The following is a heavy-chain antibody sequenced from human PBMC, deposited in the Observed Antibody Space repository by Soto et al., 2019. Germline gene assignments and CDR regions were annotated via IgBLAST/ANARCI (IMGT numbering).Heavy chain of an antibody. D-gene: IGHD3-10*01. CDR3: AKEAYGSGSYGTYGMDV. CDR1: GFTFDDYA. J-gene: IGHJ6*02. Sequence: LRLSFAASGFTFDDYAMHWVRQAPGKGLEWVSGISWNSGSIGYADSVKGRFTISRDNAKNSLYLQMNSLRAEDTALYYCAKEAYGSGSYGTYGMDVWGQGTTVTVSS. V-gene: IGHV3-9*01. CDR2: ISWNSGSI.